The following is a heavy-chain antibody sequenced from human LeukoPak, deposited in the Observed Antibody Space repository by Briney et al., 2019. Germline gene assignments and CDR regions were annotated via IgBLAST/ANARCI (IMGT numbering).Heavy chain of an antibody. J-gene: IGHJ2*01. CDR3: ARVHGDFWNWYFDL. Sequence: PSETLSLTCTVSGGSISSYYWSWLRQPPGKGLEGIGYIYYSGSTNYNPSLKSRVTISVDTSKNQFSLKLSSVTAADTAVYYCARVHGDFWNWYFDLWGRGTLVTVSS. CDR2: IYYSGST. CDR1: GGSISSYY. D-gene: IGHD3-3*01. V-gene: IGHV4-59*01.